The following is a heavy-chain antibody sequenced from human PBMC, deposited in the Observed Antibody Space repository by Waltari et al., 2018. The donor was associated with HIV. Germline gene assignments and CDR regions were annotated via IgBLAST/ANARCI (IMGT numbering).Heavy chain of an antibody. CDR3: ARQPYYYDSSGYYYFDY. CDR2: IYPGASDT. J-gene: IGHJ4*02. D-gene: IGHD3-22*01. V-gene: IGHV5-51*01. CDR1: GYSCTSYW. Sequence: EVQLVQSGAEVKKPGESLKISCKGSGYSCTSYWIGWVREMRGKGLEWMGIIYPGASDTRYSPSFQGQVTISADKSISTAYLQWSSLKASDTAMYYCARQPYYYDSSGYYYFDYWGQGTLVTVSS.